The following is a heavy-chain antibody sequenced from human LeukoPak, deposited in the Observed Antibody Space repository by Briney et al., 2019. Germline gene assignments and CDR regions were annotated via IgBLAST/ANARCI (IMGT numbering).Heavy chain of an antibody. D-gene: IGHD6-6*01. CDR1: GFTFDDYA. J-gene: IGHJ3*02. CDR2: ISWNSGYI. V-gene: IGHV3-9*01. CDR3: ARAGYSSSSDAFDI. Sequence: GGSLRLSCAASGFTFDDYAMHWVRQAPGKGLEWVSGISWNSGYIGYADSVKGRFTISRDNAKNSLYLQMNSLRAEDTAVYYCARAGYSSSSDAFDIWGQGTMVTVSS.